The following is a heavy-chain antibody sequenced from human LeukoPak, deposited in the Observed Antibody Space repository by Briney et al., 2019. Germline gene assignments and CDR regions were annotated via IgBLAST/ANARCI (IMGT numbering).Heavy chain of an antibody. D-gene: IGHD6-13*01. V-gene: IGHV1-18*01. CDR3: ARDWKQQLVRCAGY. J-gene: IGHJ4*02. CDR2: ISAYNGNT. CDR1: GYTFTRYG. Sequence: ASVKVSCKASGYTFTRYGISWVRQAPGRGLEWMGWISAYNGNTNYAQKLQGRVTMTTDTSTSTAYMELRSLRSDDTAVYYCARDWKQQLVRCAGYWGQGTLVTVSS.